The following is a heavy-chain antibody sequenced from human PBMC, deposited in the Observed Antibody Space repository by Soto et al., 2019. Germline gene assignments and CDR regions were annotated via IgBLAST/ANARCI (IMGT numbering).Heavy chain of an antibody. V-gene: IGHV3-33*01. CDR2: IWFDGSKR. CDR1: GFSFSKFA. J-gene: IGHJ4*02. Sequence: GGSLRLFCAASGFSFSKFAMHWVRQAPGKGLECVAVIWFDGSKRDYADSVKGRFTGSRDNSENTLSLQMNNLRAEDTGVYYCAREGDSSGYPVYFDSWGQGPVVTVSS. D-gene: IGHD3-22*01. CDR3: AREGDSSGYPVYFDS.